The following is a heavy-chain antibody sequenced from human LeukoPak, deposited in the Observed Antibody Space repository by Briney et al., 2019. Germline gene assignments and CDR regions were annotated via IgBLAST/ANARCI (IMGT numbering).Heavy chain of an antibody. CDR3: ARDGTHMTTERRDYYYGMDV. V-gene: IGHV1-69*04. J-gene: IGHJ6*02. D-gene: IGHD4-17*01. CDR1: GGTFSSYA. Sequence: SVKVSCKASGGTFSSYAISWVRQAPGQGLGWMGRIIPILGIANYAQKFQGRVTVTADKSTSTAYMELSSLRSEDTAVYYCARDGTHMTTERRDYYYGMDVWGQGTTVTVSS. CDR2: IIPILGIA.